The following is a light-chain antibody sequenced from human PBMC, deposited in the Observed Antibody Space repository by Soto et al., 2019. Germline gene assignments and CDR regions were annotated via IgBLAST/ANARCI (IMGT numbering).Light chain of an antibody. CDR2: GAS. V-gene: IGKV3-20*01. J-gene: IGKJ5*01. CDR1: QSVSSSY. CDR3: QQYGSSLIT. Sequence: ESVLTQSPVTLSWSPGERATLSFRASQSVSSSYLAWYQQKPGQAPRLLIYGASSRATGIPDRFSGSGSGTDFTLTISRLEPEDFAVYYCQQYGSSLITFGQGTRLEIK.